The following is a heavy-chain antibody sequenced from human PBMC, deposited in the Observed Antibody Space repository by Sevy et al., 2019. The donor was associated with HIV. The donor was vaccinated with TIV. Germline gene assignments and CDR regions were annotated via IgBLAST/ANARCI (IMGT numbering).Heavy chain of an antibody. CDR3: ARAPISLLSGSYFDYYYYGMDV. J-gene: IGHJ6*02. Sequence: SETLSLTCTVSGGSISSYYWSWIRQSPGKGLEWIGYIYYSGSTNYNPSLKSRVTISVDTSKNQCSLKLSSVTAADTAVYYCARAPISLLSGSYFDYYYYGMDVWGQGTTVTVSS. CDR2: IYYSGST. D-gene: IGHD1-26*01. CDR1: GGSISSYY. V-gene: IGHV4-59*01.